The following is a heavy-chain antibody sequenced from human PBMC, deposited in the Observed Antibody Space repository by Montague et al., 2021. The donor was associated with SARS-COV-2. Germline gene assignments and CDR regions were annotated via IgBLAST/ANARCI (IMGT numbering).Heavy chain of an antibody. CDR3: ARAVGTTVVTHFDY. CDR1: GGSISSGGYY. D-gene: IGHD4-23*01. CDR2: IHYSGSA. V-gene: IGHV4-31*03. J-gene: IGHJ4*02. Sequence: TLSLTCTVSGGSISSGGYYWSWIRQHPGKGLEWIGYIHYSGSAYYNPSLKSRVTISVDTSKNQFSLKLTSVTAADTAVYYCARAVGTTVVTHFDYWGQGTLVTVSS.